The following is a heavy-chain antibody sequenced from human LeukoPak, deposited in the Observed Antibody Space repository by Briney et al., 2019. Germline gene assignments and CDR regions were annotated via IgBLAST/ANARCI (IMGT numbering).Heavy chain of an antibody. CDR3: ARNVTGGSSGYWRFDY. Sequence: SETLSLTCTVSGGSISSSNYYWGWIRQPPGKGLEWIGSIYYSGSAYYKSSLKSRITISVDTSKNQFSLKLSSVTAADTAVYYCARNVTGGSSGYWRFDYWGQGTLVTVSS. J-gene: IGHJ4*02. CDR2: IYYSGSA. D-gene: IGHD3-22*01. V-gene: IGHV4-39*01. CDR1: GGSISSSNYY.